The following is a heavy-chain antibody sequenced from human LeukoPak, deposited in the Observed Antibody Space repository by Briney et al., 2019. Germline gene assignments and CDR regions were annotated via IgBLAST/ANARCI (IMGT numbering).Heavy chain of an antibody. Sequence: GGSLRLSCAASGFTFSTYAMSWVRQAPGKGLVWVSTISDGGSDTHYADSVKGRFTISRDNSKNTLYLQMNSLRVDDTAVYYCAKALYGDYGRFDYWGQGTLVTVSS. CDR3: AKALYGDYGRFDY. CDR2: ISDGGSDT. V-gene: IGHV3-23*01. J-gene: IGHJ4*02. CDR1: GFTFSTYA. D-gene: IGHD4-17*01.